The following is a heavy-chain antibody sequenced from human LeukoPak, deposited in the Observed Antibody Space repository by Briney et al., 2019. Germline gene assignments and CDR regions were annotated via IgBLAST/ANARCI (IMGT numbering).Heavy chain of an antibody. CDR3: ARDRGQERGAAGYFDS. D-gene: IGHD6-13*01. CDR2: TYYSGST. J-gene: IGHJ4*02. Sequence: PSETLSLTCAVYGGSFSGYYWSWIRQPPGKGLEWIGFTYYSGSTNYNPSFKSRVTISVDTSKNQFSLKLSSVTAADTAVYYCARDRGQERGAAGYFDSWGQGSPVTVSS. V-gene: IGHV4-34*09. CDR1: GGSFSGYY.